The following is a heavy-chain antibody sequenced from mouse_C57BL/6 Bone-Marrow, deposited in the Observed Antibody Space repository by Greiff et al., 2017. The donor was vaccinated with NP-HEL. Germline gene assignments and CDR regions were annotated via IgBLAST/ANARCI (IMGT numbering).Heavy chain of an antibody. CDR1: GYTFTSYW. V-gene: IGHV1-53*01. CDR2: INPSNGGT. J-gene: IGHJ4*01. Sequence: QVQLQQSGTELVKPGASVKLSCKASGYTFTSYWMHWVKQRPGQGLEWIGNINPSNGGTNYNEKFKSKATLTVDKSSSTAYMQLSSLTSEDSAVYYCARGGNLSYAMDYWGQGTSVTVSS. CDR3: ARGGNLSYAMDY. D-gene: IGHD2-1*01.